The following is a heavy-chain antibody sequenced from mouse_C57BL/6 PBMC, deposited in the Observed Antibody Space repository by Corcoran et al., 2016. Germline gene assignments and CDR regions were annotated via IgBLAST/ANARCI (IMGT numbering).Heavy chain of an antibody. CDR1: GYTFTTYG. J-gene: IGHJ1*03. Sequence: QIQLVQSGPELKKPGETVKISCKASGYTFTTYGMSWVKQTPGKGLKWVGWINTYSGVPTYADDFKGRFAFSLETSASTAYLQINNLKNEDTATYFCVRDSNWYFDVWGTGTTVTVSS. CDR3: VRDSNWYFDV. D-gene: IGHD2-5*01. V-gene: IGHV9-3*01. CDR2: INTYSGVP.